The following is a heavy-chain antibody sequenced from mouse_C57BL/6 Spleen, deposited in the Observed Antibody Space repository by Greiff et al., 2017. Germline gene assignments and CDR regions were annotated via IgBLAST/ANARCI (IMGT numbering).Heavy chain of an antibody. CDR3: ARGHYYGSSFAWFAY. CDR2: IYPRDGST. V-gene: IGHV1-78*01. J-gene: IGHJ3*01. D-gene: IGHD1-1*01. CDR1: GYTFTDHT. Sequence: QVQLQQSDAELVKPGASVKISCKVSGYTFTDHTIHWMKQRPEQGLEWIGYIYPRDGSTKYNEKFKGKATLTADKSSSTAYMQLNSLTSEDSAVYFCARGHYYGSSFAWFAYWGQGTLVTVSA.